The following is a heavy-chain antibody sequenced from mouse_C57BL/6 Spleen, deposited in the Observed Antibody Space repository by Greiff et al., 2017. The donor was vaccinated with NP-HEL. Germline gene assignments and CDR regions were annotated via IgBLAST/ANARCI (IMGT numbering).Heavy chain of an antibody. CDR3: ARRGPLSYAMDD. V-gene: IGHV1-47*01. CDR1: GYTFTPYP. CDR2: FHPYNDDT. Sequence: QVPLQQSGAELVKPGASVKMSCKASGYTFTPYPIEWMKQNHGKSLEWIGHFHPYNDDTKSNEKFKGKATLTVEKSSSTVYLELSRLTSDDSAVYDCARRGPLSYAMDDWGKGTSVTGSA. D-gene: IGHD3-3*01. J-gene: IGHJ4*01.